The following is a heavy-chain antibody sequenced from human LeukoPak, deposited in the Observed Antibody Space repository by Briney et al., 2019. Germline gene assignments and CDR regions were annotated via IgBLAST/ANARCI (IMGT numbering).Heavy chain of an antibody. CDR1: RLTFNIYW. V-gene: IGHV3-74*01. J-gene: IGHJ4*02. D-gene: IGHD3-10*01. Sequence: PGGSLRLSCTASRLTFNIYWMHWVRQAPGKGLVWVSRIDAGGSGTIYADSVKGRFTISRDNANNAVYLQMDSLRAEDTAVYYCARGGNPGSFFDYWGQGTLVTVPS. CDR2: IDAGGSGT. CDR3: ARGGNPGSFFDY.